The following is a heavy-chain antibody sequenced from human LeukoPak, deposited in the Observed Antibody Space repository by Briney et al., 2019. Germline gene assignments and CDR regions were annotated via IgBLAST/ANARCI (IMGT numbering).Heavy chain of an antibody. V-gene: IGHV3-48*01. CDR1: GFTFSNYA. CDR2: ISISTGAI. CDR3: ARDLSRGSVYYYYMDV. Sequence: GGSLRLSRAASGFTFSNYAMNWVRQAPGRGLEWVSYISISTGAIHYADSVKGRFTISRDNARNSLYLQMNSLRAEDTAVYYCARDLSRGSVYYYYMDVWGKGTTVTVSS. J-gene: IGHJ6*03. D-gene: IGHD5-12*01.